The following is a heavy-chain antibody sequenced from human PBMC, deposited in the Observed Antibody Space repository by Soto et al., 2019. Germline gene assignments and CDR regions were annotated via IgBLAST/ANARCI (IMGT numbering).Heavy chain of an antibody. CDR2: IYNGGGT. D-gene: IGHD6-6*01. V-gene: IGHV3-53*01. CDR1: GFTGSGNY. CDR3: ASTRGSSYDY. J-gene: IGHJ4*02. Sequence: GGSLRLSCAAAGFTGSGNYMSWVRQAPGKGLEWVSVIYNGGGTYYADSVKGRFTISRDNSKNTLYLQMNSLRAEDTAVYYCASTRGSSYDYWGQGTLVTVSS.